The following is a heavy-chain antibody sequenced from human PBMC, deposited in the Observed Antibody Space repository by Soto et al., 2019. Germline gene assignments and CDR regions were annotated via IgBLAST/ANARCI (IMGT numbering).Heavy chain of an antibody. CDR2: ISGGGSST. D-gene: IGHD5-18*01. Sequence: GSLRLSCVASGITFSSYTMNWVRQAPGKGLEWVSAISGGGSSTYYADSVKGRFTISRDNSKSTLFLQMNSLRAEDTAVYYCAKLSAYSYGHYWGQGTLVTVSS. V-gene: IGHV3-23*01. J-gene: IGHJ4*02. CDR1: GITFSSYT. CDR3: AKLSAYSYGHY.